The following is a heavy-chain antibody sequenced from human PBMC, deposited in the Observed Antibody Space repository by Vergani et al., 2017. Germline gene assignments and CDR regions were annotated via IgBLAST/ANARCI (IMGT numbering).Heavy chain of an antibody. Sequence: QVQLVQSGAEVKKPGASVKVSCRASGYSFSSYDISWVRQATGQGLEWMGWMNPNSGTTGYAQKFQGRVTMTRNTSINTAYMELSRLSFEDAAVYYCAGNTCHPGGYVSRDYFWRTLDLWGKRTTVTVS. CDR2: MNPNSGTT. J-gene: IGHJ6*03. CDR3: AGNTCHPGGYVSRDYFWRTLDL. V-gene: IGHV1-8*01. D-gene: IGHD3-16*01. CDR1: GYSFSSYD.